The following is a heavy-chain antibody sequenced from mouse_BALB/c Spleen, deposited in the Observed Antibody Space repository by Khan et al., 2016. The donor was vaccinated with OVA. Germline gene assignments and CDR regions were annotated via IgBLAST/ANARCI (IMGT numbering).Heavy chain of an antibody. CDR3: ERGGSYYQNDGWFAY. Sequence: QIQLVQSGAELARPGASVKMSCKASGYTFTSYSIHWIKLRSGQGLEWIGYINPSNGYTNYNQKFKNKATLTADKSSTTAYMQLSCLTSDDSADYNGERGGSYYQNDGWFAYWGQGTLVTVSA. CDR2: INPSNGYT. V-gene: IGHV1-4*01. D-gene: IGHD1-1*01. J-gene: IGHJ3*01. CDR1: GYTFTSYS.